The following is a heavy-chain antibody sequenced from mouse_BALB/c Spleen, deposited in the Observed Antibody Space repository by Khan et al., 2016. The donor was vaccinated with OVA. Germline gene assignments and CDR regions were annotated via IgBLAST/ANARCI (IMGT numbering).Heavy chain of an antibody. CDR1: GYSITSNYA. CDR2: ISYSDST. V-gene: IGHV3-2*02. CDR3: ARGNYYGYAMDY. J-gene: IGHJ4*01. Sequence: EVQLQESGPGLVKPSQSLSLTCTVTGYSITSNYAWNWIRQFPGNKLEWMGYISYSDSTSYNPSLKSRISITRDNSKNQFFLQLNSVTTEDTATYYCARGNYYGYAMDYWGQGTSVTVSS. D-gene: IGHD1-1*01.